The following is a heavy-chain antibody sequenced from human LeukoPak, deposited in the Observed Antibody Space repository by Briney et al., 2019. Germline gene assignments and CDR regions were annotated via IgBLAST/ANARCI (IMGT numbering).Heavy chain of an antibody. J-gene: IGHJ5*02. D-gene: IGHD3-10*01. CDR2: IYYSGST. CDR1: GGSISSSYYY. CDR3: ARQNQGLLWFGENWFDP. V-gene: IGHV4-39*01. Sequence: SETLSLTCTVSGGSISSSYYYWGWIRQPPGQGLEWIGNIYYSGSTYYNPSLKSRVTISVDTSKNQFSLKLSSVTAADTAVYYCARQNQGLLWFGENWFDPWGQGTLVTVSS.